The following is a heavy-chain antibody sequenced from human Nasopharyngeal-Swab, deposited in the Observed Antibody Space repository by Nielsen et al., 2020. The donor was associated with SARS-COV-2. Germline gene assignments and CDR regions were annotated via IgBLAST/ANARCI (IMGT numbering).Heavy chain of an antibody. D-gene: IGHD3-10*01. V-gene: IGHV3-23*01. Sequence: GGSLRLSCAASGFTFSSYAMSWVRQAPGKGLEWVSAISGSGGSTYYADSVKGRFTISRDNSKNTLYLQMNSLRAEDTAVYYCAKQLLWFGELSRRTKLIWYYYYGMDVWGQGTTVTVSS. CDR1: GFTFSSYA. J-gene: IGHJ6*02. CDR2: ISGSGGST. CDR3: AKQLLWFGELSRRTKLIWYYYYGMDV.